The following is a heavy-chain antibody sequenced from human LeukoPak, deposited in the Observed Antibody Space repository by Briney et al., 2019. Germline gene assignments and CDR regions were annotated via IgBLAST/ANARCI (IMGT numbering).Heavy chain of an antibody. CDR2: IYYSGST. CDR3: ARGGTGGWFDP. Sequence: TSETLSLTYTVSGGSISSYYWSWIRQPPGKGLEWIGYIYYSGSTNYNPSLKSRVTISVDTSKNQFSLKLSSVTAADTAVYYCARGGTGGWFDPWGQGTLVTVSS. D-gene: IGHD1/OR15-1a*01. J-gene: IGHJ5*02. V-gene: IGHV4-59*01. CDR1: GGSISSYY.